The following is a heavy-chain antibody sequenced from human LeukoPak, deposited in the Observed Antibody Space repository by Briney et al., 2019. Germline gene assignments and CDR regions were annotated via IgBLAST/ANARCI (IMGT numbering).Heavy chain of an antibody. CDR3: ARASDVLRFLEWTNRGYYYYTDV. CDR1: GFTFDDYA. Sequence: GGSLRLSCAASGFTFDDYAMHWVRQTPGKGLEWVSLISGDGDSTYYADSVKGRFTISRDNAKNSLYLQMNSLRAEDTAVYYCARASDVLRFLEWTNRGYYYYTDVWGKGTTVTVSS. D-gene: IGHD3-3*01. CDR2: ISGDGDST. V-gene: IGHV3-43*02. J-gene: IGHJ6*03.